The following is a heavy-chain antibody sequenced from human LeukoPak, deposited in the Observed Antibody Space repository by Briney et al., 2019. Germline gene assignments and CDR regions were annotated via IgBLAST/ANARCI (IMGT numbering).Heavy chain of an antibody. CDR2: INPSGGST. CDR1: GYTFTSYY. V-gene: IGHV1-46*01. D-gene: IGHD2-2*01. CDR3: ARVRRYCSSTSCQGWFDP. J-gene: IGHJ5*02. Sequence: ASVKVSCKASGYTFTSYYMHWVRQAPGQGLEWMGIINPSGGSTSYAQKFQGRVTMIRDTSTSTVYMELSSLRSEDTAVYYCARVRRYCSSTSCQGWFDPWGQGTLVTVSS.